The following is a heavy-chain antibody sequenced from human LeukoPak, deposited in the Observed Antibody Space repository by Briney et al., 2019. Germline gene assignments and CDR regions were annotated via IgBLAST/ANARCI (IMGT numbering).Heavy chain of an antibody. Sequence: TGGSLRLSCAASGFTFSSYGMHWVRQAPGKGLEWVAVIWYDGNNKYYADSVKGRFTISRDNSKNTLYLQMNSLRAEDTAVYYCAKVGCSSTSCFEFGGQGTLVTVSS. D-gene: IGHD2-2*01. CDR3: AKVGCSSTSCFEF. CDR2: IWYDGNNK. CDR1: GFTFSSYG. V-gene: IGHV3-30*02. J-gene: IGHJ4*02.